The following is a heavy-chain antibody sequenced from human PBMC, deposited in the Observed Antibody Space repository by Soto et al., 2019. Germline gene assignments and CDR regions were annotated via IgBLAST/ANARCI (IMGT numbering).Heavy chain of an antibody. J-gene: IGHJ4*02. V-gene: IGHV3-53*01. CDR1: GFTVSSNY. CDR3: ARDLRGTKWGFDY. CDR2: IYGGGST. D-gene: IGHD1-26*01. Sequence: EVQLVESGGGLIQPGGSLRLSCAASGFTVSSNYMSWVRQAPGKGLEWVSVIYGGGSTYYADSVKGRFTISRDNSKNTLYLQMNSLRAEDTAVYYCARDLRGTKWGFDYWGQGTLVTVSS.